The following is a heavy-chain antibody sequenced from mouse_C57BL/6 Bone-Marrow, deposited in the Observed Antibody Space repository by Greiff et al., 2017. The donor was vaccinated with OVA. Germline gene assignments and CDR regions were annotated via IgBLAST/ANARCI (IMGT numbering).Heavy chain of an antibody. CDR2: IYPRSGNT. D-gene: IGHD2-5*01. V-gene: IGHV1-81*01. Sequence: VQVVESGAELARPGASVKLSCKASGYTFTSYGISWVKQRTGQGLEWIGEIYPRSGNTYYNEKFKGKATLTADKSSSTAYMELRSLTSEDSAVYFCARSYYSNYYFDYWGQGTTLTVSS. CDR3: ARSYYSNYYFDY. J-gene: IGHJ2*01. CDR1: GYTFTSYG.